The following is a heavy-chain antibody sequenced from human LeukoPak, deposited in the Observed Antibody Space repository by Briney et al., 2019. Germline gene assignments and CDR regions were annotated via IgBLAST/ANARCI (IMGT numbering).Heavy chain of an antibody. Sequence: ASVKVSCKVSGYTFTGYYMHWVRHAPGQGLEWMGWINPNSGGINYAQKYPGKLTITRDTSLSTAYTELCRLRTDDRAVYYCATKGGYSSHFDFWGQGTLVTVSS. CDR1: GYTFTGYY. CDR2: INPNSGGI. D-gene: IGHD3-22*01. J-gene: IGHJ4*02. V-gene: IGHV1-2*02. CDR3: ATKGGYSSHFDF.